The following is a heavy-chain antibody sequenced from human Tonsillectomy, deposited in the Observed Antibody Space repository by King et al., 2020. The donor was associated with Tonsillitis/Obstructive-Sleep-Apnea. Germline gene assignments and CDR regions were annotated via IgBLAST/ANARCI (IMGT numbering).Heavy chain of an antibody. CDR3: ARRGHNETYYDAFDI. CDR1: GGSISSYY. CDR2: VYYSGCT. J-gene: IGHJ3*02. D-gene: IGHD1-26*01. V-gene: IGHV4-59*08. Sequence: VQLQESGPGLAKPSETLSLTCTVSGGSISSYYWSWIRQPPGKGLEWIGYVYYSGCTNYNPSLKSRVTMSVDTSKNQFSLKLSSVTAADTAVYYCARRGHNETYYDAFDIWGQGTMVTVSS.